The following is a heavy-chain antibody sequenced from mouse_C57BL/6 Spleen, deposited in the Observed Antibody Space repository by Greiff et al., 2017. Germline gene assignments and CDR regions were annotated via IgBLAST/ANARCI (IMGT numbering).Heavy chain of an antibody. D-gene: IGHD2-1*01. CDR2: ISDGGSYT. V-gene: IGHV5-4*01. CDR1: GFTFSSFA. CDR3: ARDPLLSYYFDY. J-gene: IGHJ2*01. Sequence: EVMLVESGGGLVKPGGSLKLSCAASGFTFSSFAMSWVRQTPEKRLEWVATISDGGSYTYYPDNVKGRFTISRDNAKNNLYLQMSHLKSEDTAMYYCARDPLLSYYFDYWGQGTTLTVAS.